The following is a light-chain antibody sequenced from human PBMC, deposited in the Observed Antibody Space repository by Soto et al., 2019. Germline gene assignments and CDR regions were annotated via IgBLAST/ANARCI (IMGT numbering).Light chain of an antibody. Sequence: QSALTQPASVSGSPGQSITISCTGTSSDVGGYNYVSWYQQHPGKAPKLMISEVSNRPSGVSNRFSGSKSGNTASLTISGLQAEDEADYYCSSYTSGSTLVFGGGTKVTVL. CDR3: SSYTSGSTLV. V-gene: IGLV2-14*01. J-gene: IGLJ2*01. CDR1: SSDVGGYNY. CDR2: EVS.